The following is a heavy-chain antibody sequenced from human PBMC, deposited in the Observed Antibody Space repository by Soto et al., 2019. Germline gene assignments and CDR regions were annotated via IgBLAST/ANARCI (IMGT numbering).Heavy chain of an antibody. Sequence: EVQLLESGGGLVQPGGSLRLSCAASEFTFSSYAMSWVRQAPGKGLEWVSAISGSGGSTYYADSVKGRFTISRDNSKNTLYLQMNSLRAEDTAVYYCAKDHYIVVVPAALRAFDIWGQGTMVTVSS. D-gene: IGHD2-2*02. CDR2: ISGSGGST. V-gene: IGHV3-23*01. CDR1: EFTFSSYA. CDR3: AKDHYIVVVPAALRAFDI. J-gene: IGHJ3*02.